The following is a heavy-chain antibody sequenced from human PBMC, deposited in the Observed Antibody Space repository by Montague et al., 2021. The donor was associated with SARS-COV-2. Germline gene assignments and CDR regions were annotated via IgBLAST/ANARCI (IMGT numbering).Heavy chain of an antibody. D-gene: IGHD6-19*01. V-gene: IGHV4-34*10. CDR1: GGSFSGYY. J-gene: IGHJ4*02. CDR3: ARAPLAGTIDF. CDR2: LYNRGDT. Sequence: SETLSLTCAVYGGSFSGYYWTWIRQSPGKGLEWIGYLYNRGDTYYNPSLKSRISMSLDTSKNTFSLKMISVTAADTATFYCARAPLAGTIDFWGQGIQVIVPS.